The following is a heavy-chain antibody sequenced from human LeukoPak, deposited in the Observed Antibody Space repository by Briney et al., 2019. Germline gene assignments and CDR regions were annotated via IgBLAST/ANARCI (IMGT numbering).Heavy chain of an antibody. Sequence: SETLSLTCTVSGGSISSGGYYWSWIRQPPGKGLEWIGYIYPGGSTYYNLSLKSRVTISVDRSKYQFSLKLSSVTVADTAVYYCARGDYSSSWYGYWGQGTLVTVSS. CDR1: GGSISSGGYY. CDR3: ARGDYSSSWYGY. CDR2: IYPGGST. D-gene: IGHD6-13*01. J-gene: IGHJ4*02. V-gene: IGHV4-30-2*01.